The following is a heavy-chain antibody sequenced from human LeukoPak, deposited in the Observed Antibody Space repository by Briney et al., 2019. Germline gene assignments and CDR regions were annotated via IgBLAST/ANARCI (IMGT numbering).Heavy chain of an antibody. CDR3: ARGLGSYFDYYYYMDV. CDR2: INPHSGGT. V-gene: IGHV1-2*02. CDR1: GYTFTGYY. D-gene: IGHD2-15*01. J-gene: IGHJ6*03. Sequence: ASVKVSCKASGYTFTGYYMHWVRQAPGQGLEWMGWINPHSGGTNYAQKFQGRVTTTRDTSISTAYMELSRLRSDDTAVYYCARGLGSYFDYYYYMDVWGKGTTVTISS.